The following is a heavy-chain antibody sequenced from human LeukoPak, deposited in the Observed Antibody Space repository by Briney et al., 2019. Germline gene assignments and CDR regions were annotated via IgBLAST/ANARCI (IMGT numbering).Heavy chain of an antibody. CDR1: GGSISSSSYY. CDR3: ARGAIRYFDWLSPHYYYYYGMDV. V-gene: IGHV4-39*07. D-gene: IGHD3-9*01. J-gene: IGHJ6*02. Sequence: PSETLSLTCTVSGGSISSSSYYWSWIRQPPGKGLEWIGEINHSGSTNYNPSLESRVTISVDTSKNQFSLKLSSVTAADTAVYYCARGAIRYFDWLSPHYYYYYGMDVWGQGTTVTVSS. CDR2: INHSGST.